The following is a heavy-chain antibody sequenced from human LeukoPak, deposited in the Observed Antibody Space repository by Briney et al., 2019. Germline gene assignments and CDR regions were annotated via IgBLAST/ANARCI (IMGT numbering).Heavy chain of an antibody. CDR3: ARPGGRSGLAEYFQH. Sequence: ASVKVSCKASGYTFTSYYMHWVRQAPGQGLEWMGIINPSGGSTSYAQKFQGRVTMTRDTSTSTVYMELSSLRSEDTAVYYCARPGGRSGLAEYFQHWGQGTLVTVSS. V-gene: IGHV1-46*01. J-gene: IGHJ1*01. D-gene: IGHD6-19*01. CDR1: GYTFTSYY. CDR2: INPSGGST.